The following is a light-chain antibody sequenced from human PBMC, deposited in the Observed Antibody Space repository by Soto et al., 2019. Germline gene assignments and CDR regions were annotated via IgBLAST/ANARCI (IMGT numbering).Light chain of an antibody. V-gene: IGKV1-5*03. Sequence: DIQMPQSPSTLSASVGDRVTITCRASQSISSRLAWYQQKPGKAPKLLIHKASSLESGIPPRFGVSRSVTEFTLAISSLQPNDGPQYDVQQYNYYSWTFSQGTKVEIK. CDR3: QQYNYYSWT. CDR2: KAS. CDR1: QSISSR. J-gene: IGKJ1*01.